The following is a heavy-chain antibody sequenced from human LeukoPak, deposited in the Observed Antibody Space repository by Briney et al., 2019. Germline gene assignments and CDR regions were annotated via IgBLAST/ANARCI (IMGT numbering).Heavy chain of an antibody. D-gene: IGHD3-3*01. CDR3: AKAAGFCGKSGYYTGETVCYFDY. J-gene: IGHJ4*02. CDR2: ISGSGG. Sequence: GGSLRLSCAASGFTFSSYAMTWVRQAPGKGLEWVSAISGSGGYYADSVKGRFTISRDNSKNTLYLQMNSLRAEDTALYYCAKAAGFCGKSGYYTGETVCYFDYWGQGTLVTVSS. V-gene: IGHV3-23*01. CDR1: GFTFSSYA.